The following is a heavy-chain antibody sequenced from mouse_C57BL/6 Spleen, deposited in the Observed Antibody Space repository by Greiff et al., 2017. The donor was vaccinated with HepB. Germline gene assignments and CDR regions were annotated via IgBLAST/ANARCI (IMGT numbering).Heavy chain of an antibody. Sequence: QVQLKQPGAELVKPGASVKMSCKASGYTFTSYWITWVKQRPGQGLEWIGDIYPGSGSTNYNEKFKSKATLTVDTSSSTAYMQLSSLTSEDSAVYYCARPHYGYFDVWGTGTTVTVSS. CDR3: ARPHYGYFDV. D-gene: IGHD1-1*02. CDR2: IYPGSGST. CDR1: GYTFTSYW. V-gene: IGHV1-55*01. J-gene: IGHJ1*03.